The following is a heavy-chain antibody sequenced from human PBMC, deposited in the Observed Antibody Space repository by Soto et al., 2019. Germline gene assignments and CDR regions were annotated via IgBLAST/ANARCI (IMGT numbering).Heavy chain of an antibody. CDR3: ARGGYCSGGSCYWDYYYGMDV. J-gene: IGHJ6*02. CDR2: INPNSGGT. V-gene: IGHV1-2*04. Sequence: ASVKVSCKASGYTFTGYYMHWVRQAPGQGLEWMGWINPNSGGTNYAQKFQGWVTMTRDTSISTAYMELSRLRSDDTAVYYCARGGYCSGGSCYWDYYYGMDVWGQGTTVTVSS. CDR1: GYTFTGYY. D-gene: IGHD2-15*01.